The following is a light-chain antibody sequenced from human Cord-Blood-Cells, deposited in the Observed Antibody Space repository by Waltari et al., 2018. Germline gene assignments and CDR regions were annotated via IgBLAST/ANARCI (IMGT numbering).Light chain of an antibody. Sequence: DIQMSQSPSSVSPSVGARVTITCRASLGISSWFAWYQQKPGKAPKLLIYAAYSLQTGVPARFGGSGSGTDFTLTISSLQPEDFATYYCQQANSFPLTFGGGTKVEIK. CDR1: LGISSW. V-gene: IGKV1-12*01. J-gene: IGKJ4*01. CDR3: QQANSFPLT. CDR2: AAY.